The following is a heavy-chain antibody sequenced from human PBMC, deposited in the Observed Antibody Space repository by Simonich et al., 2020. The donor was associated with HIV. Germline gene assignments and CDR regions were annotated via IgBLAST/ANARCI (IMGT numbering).Heavy chain of an antibody. CDR3: ARIVGRSTIFGVVTNPSWFDP. Sequence: QVQLQESGPGLVKPSETLSLTCGVSGYSISNGDYWGWIRQPPGKGLEWIAIIYHGGTTFYNPPLKSRVTISLDKSKNQFSLRLSSVTAADTAVYYCARIVGRSTIFGVVTNPSWFDPWGQGTLVTVSS. CDR2: IYHGGTT. V-gene: IGHV4-38-2*01. D-gene: IGHD3-3*01. J-gene: IGHJ5*02. CDR1: GYSISNGDY.